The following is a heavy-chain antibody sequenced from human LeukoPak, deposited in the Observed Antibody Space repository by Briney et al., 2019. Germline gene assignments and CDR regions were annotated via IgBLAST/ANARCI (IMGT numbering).Heavy chain of an antibody. Sequence: GGSLRLSCAASGFTFSSYSMNWVRQAPGKGLEWVSSISSSSSYIYYADSVKGRFTISRDNAKNSLYLQMNSLRAEDTALYYCARDAGYSSGWLGYWGQGTLVTVSS. D-gene: IGHD6-19*01. J-gene: IGHJ4*02. CDR3: ARDAGYSSGWLGY. CDR1: GFTFSSYS. V-gene: IGHV3-21*04. CDR2: ISSSSSYI.